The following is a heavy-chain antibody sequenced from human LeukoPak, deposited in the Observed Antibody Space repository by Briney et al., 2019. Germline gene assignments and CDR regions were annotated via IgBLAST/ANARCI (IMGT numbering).Heavy chain of an antibody. CDR2: IYSSGST. J-gene: IGHJ4*02. Sequence: SETLSLSCTVSGDSISNYNWSWIRQPPGKGLEWTGYIYSSGSTNYNPSLKSRVTISIDTSKFQFSLKVRYTTAADTAVYYCARSRSSHDFWSGSILDYWGEGTLVTVSS. CDR3: ARSRSSHDFWSGSILDY. CDR1: GDSISNYN. D-gene: IGHD3-3*01. V-gene: IGHV4-59*08.